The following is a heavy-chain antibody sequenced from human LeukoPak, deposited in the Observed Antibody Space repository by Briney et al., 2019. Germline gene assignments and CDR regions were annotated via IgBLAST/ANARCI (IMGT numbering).Heavy chain of an antibody. CDR1: GFPLTNFW. CDR3: AKHRWFHFDS. D-gene: IGHD3-16*02. CDR2: IKLDGSEE. V-gene: IGHV3-7*01. Sequence: HAGGSLRLSCVASGFPLTNFWMTWLRQAPEKGLEWVADIKLDGSEEYVDSVKGRFSISRDNAKNSVFLQMKSLTVEDTALYYCAKHRWFHFDSWGQGTLVTVSS. J-gene: IGHJ4*02.